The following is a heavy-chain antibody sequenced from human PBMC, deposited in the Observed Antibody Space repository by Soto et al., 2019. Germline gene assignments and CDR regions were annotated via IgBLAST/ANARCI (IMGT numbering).Heavy chain of an antibody. CDR2: ITGSSSYI. D-gene: IGHD3-9*01. CDR3: ARVESYDILTGYSYTDLFDY. CDR1: GFTFSNYN. V-gene: IGHV3-21*01. J-gene: IGHJ4*02. Sequence: GGSLRLSCAASGFTFSNYNMNWVRQAPGKGLEWVSSITGSSSYIYYADFVKGRFTISRDNPKNSLYLQMNSLRAEDTAVYYCARVESYDILTGYSYTDLFDYWGQGTLVTVSS.